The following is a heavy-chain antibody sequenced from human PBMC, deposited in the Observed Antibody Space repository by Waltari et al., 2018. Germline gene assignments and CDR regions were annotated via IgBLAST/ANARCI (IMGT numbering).Heavy chain of an antibody. V-gene: IGHV1-24*01. J-gene: IGHJ5*02. CDR3: ATIPGYSSGWYGPVDWFDP. CDR1: GYTLTELS. Sequence: QVQLVQSGAEVKKPGASVKVSCKVSGYTLTELSMHWVRQAPGKGLEWMGGVDPEDGETIYAQKFQGRVTMTEDTSTDTAYMELSSLRSEDTAVYYCATIPGYSSGWYGPVDWFDPWGQGTLVTVSS. D-gene: IGHD6-19*01. CDR2: VDPEDGET.